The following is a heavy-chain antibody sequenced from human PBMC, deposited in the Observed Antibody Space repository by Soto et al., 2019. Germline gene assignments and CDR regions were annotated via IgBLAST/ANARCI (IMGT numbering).Heavy chain of an antibody. CDR1: GFTFSSYS. CDR3: ARDLSDAFDI. Sequence: EAQLVESGGGLVKPGGSLRLSCAASGFTFSSYSMNWVRQAPGKGLEWVSSISSSSSYIYYADSVKGRFTITRDNAKNALYLQMNSLRAEDTAVYYCARDLSDAFDIWGQGTMVTVSS. J-gene: IGHJ3*02. CDR2: ISSSSSYI. V-gene: IGHV3-21*01.